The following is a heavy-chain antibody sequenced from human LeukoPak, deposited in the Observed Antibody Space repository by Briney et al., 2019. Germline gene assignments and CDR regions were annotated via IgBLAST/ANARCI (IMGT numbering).Heavy chain of an antibody. Sequence: SETLSLTCTVSGGSISRYYWSWIRQPPGKGLEGIGYIYYSGNTNYNPSLKSRVTISVDTSKNQFSLKLSSVTAADTAMYYCARDKGEYYDSSGYLDYWGQGTLVTVSS. V-gene: IGHV4-59*01. J-gene: IGHJ4*02. CDR1: GGSISRYY. CDR2: IYYSGNT. D-gene: IGHD3-22*01. CDR3: ARDKGEYYDSSGYLDY.